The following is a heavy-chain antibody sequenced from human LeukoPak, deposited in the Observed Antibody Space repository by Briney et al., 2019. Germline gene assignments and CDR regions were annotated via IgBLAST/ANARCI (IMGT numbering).Heavy chain of an antibody. D-gene: IGHD3-16*01. CDR3: ARESGSYLWRSWLNP. Sequence: SETLSLTCTVSGGSVNSYYWTWIRQPPGKGLEWIGNIYNSGNTNYNPSLKSRVTISVDTSKNQFSLKLNSVTAADTAVYYCARESGSYLWRSWLNPWGQGTLVTVSS. J-gene: IGHJ5*02. CDR2: IYNSGNT. V-gene: IGHV4-59*02. CDR1: GGSVNSYY.